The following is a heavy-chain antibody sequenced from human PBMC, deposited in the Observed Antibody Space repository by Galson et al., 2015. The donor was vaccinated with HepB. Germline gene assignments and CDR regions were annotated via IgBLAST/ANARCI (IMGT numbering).Heavy chain of an antibody. V-gene: IGHV1-46*01. J-gene: IGHJ4*02. CDR1: GYTFTSNY. CDR2: INPSSGST. Sequence: SVKVSCKASGYTFTSNYMHWVRQAPGQGLEWMGIINPSSGSTTYAQKFQGRVTVTRDTSTSTVYMELISLRSEDTAIYYCARAYDYSNSDFDYWGQGTLVTVSS. D-gene: IGHD4-11*01. CDR3: ARAYDYSNSDFDY.